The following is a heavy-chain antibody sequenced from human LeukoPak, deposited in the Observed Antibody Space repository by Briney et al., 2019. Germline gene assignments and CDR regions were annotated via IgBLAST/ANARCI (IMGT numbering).Heavy chain of an antibody. CDR2: IYYSGST. Sequence: SETLSLTCTVSGDSISSGDYYWGWIRQPPGKGLEWIGSIYYSGSTYYNPSLKSRVTISVDTSKNQFSLKLSSVTAADTAVYYCARVSGSYYSDFDYWDQGTLVTVSS. J-gene: IGHJ4*02. V-gene: IGHV4-39*07. CDR3: ARVSGSYYSDFDY. CDR1: GDSISSGDYY. D-gene: IGHD3-10*01.